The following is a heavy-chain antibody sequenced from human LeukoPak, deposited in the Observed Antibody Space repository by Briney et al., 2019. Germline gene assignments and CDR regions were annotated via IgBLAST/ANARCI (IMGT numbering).Heavy chain of an antibody. CDR3: ATGLAGIAAALM. V-gene: IGHV1-24*01. Sequence: ASVKVSCKVSGYTLTELSMHWVRQAPGKGLEWMGGFDPEDGETIYAQKFQGRVTMTEDTSTDTAYMELSSLRSGDTAVYYCATGLAGIAAALMWGQGTLVTVSS. CDR1: GYTLTELS. CDR2: FDPEDGET. J-gene: IGHJ4*02. D-gene: IGHD6-13*01.